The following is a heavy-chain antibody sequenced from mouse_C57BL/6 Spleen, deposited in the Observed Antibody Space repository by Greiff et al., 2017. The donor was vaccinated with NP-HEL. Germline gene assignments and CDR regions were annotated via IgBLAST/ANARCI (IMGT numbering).Heavy chain of an antibody. V-gene: IGHV1-55*01. Sequence: QVQLQQPGAELVKPGASVKMSCKASGYTFTSYWITWVKQRPGQGLEWIGDIYPGSGSTNYDEKFKSKATLTVDTSSSTDYMQLSSLTSEDSAVYYCAREYDYDSFAYWGQGTLVTVSA. CDR1: GYTFTSYW. D-gene: IGHD2-4*01. J-gene: IGHJ3*01. CDR3: AREYDYDSFAY. CDR2: IYPGSGST.